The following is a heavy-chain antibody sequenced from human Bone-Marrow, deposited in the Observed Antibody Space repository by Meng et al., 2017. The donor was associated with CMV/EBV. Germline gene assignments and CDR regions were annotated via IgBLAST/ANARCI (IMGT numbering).Heavy chain of an antibody. Sequence: GESLKISCAASGFTFSKYKMNWVRQAPGKGLEWVANIKQDGSEKYYVDSVKGRFTISRDNAKNSLYLQMNSLRAEDTAVYYCARTYYDFWSGYLHYFAYWGQGPRVTFSS. CDR1: GFTFSKYK. D-gene: IGHD3-3*01. J-gene: IGHJ4*02. CDR3: ARTYYDFWSGYLHYFAY. CDR2: IKQDGSEK. V-gene: IGHV3-7*01.